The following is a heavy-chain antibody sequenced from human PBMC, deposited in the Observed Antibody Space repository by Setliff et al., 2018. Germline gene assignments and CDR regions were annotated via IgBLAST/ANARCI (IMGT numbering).Heavy chain of an antibody. J-gene: IGHJ3*02. V-gene: IGHV1-18*04. CDR3: ARRWETGDQDAYDI. D-gene: IGHD7-27*01. CDR2: IGARNVKT. CDR1: GYTFTTYG. Sequence: ASVKVSCKASGYTFTTYGISWVRQAPGQGLEWMGWIGARNVKTNYAQKFQDRVTMTTDTSTSTGYMELRSLTSDDTAVYYCARRWETGDQDAYDIWGQGRMVTVSS.